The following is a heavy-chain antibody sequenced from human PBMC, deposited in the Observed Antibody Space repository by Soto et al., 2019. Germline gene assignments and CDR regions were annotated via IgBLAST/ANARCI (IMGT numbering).Heavy chain of an antibody. CDR2: INWNGGST. J-gene: IGHJ2*01. V-gene: IGHV3-20*01. CDR3: ARGPGRFTMVRENYWYFDL. D-gene: IGHD3-10*01. CDR1: GFTFDDYG. Sequence: EVQLVESGGSVVRPGGSLRLSCAASGFTFDDYGMSWVRQAPGKRLEWVSGINWNGGSTGYADSVKVRFTISRDNAKNSLYLPMNSLRAEDTALYHCARGPGRFTMVRENYWYFDLWGRGTLVTVSS.